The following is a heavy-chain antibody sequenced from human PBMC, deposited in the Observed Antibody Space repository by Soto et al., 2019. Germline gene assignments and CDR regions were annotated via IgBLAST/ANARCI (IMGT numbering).Heavy chain of an antibody. CDR2: ISYDGSNK. J-gene: IGHJ4*02. D-gene: IGHD1-1*01. CDR1: GFTFSSYG. Sequence: GGSLRLSCAASGFTFSSYGMHWVRQAPGKGLEWVAVISYDGSNKYYADSVKGRFTISRDNAKSSVFLEMSDLRSDDTAVYYCAANWNFGLNFWGQGTLVTVSS. CDR3: AANWNFGLNF. V-gene: IGHV3-30*03.